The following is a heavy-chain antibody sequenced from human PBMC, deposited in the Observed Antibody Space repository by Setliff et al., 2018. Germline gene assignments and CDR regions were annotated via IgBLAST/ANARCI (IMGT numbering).Heavy chain of an antibody. J-gene: IGHJ5*02. Sequence: ASVKVSCKASGYTFTSYGISWVRQAPGQGLEWMGWISAYNGNTNYAQKLQGRVTMTTDTSTSTAYMELRSLRSDDTAVYYCARRPSGGWFLNWFDPWGQGTLVTVSS. D-gene: IGHD6-19*01. CDR2: ISAYNGNT. V-gene: IGHV1-18*01. CDR1: GYTFTSYG. CDR3: ARRPSGGWFLNWFDP.